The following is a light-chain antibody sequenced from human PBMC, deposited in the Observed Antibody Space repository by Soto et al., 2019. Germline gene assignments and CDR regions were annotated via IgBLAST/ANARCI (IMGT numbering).Light chain of an antibody. Sequence: EIVMTQSPATLSVSPGERATLSCRASQSVSSNLAWYQHKPGQAPRLLIYGASTRAAGIPARFSGSGSGTEFTLTISSLQSEDFAVYDCQQYNNWPWTFGQGTKVEIK. CDR3: QQYNNWPWT. J-gene: IGKJ1*01. CDR2: GAS. CDR1: QSVSSN. V-gene: IGKV3-15*01.